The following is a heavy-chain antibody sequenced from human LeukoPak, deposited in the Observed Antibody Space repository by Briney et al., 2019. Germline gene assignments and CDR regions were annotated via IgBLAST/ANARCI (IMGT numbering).Heavy chain of an antibody. CDR1: GFXFGGYG. D-gene: IGHD3-3*01. CDR3: TRYDSSRFDP. V-gene: IGHV3-30*03. Sequence: GTSLRLSCAGSGFXFGGYGIHWVRQAPGKGLEWVAGISYDGSKKHYEDSVKGRFTISRDNSRNTVDLQMNSLGDDDTAVYHCTRYDSSRFDPRGQGTAVIVSS. CDR2: ISYDGSKK. J-gene: IGHJ5*02.